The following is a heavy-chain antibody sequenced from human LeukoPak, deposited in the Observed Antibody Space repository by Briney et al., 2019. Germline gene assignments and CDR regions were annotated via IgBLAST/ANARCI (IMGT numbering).Heavy chain of an antibody. CDR3: ARDGCSGGSCYLYSNFRVGSWFDP. Sequence: ASVKVSCKASGYTFSSYYMHWVRQAPGQGLEWMGIINPSGGSTSYAQKFQGRVTMTRDMSTSTVYMELSSLRSEDTAVYYCARDGCSGGSCYLYSNFRVGSWFDPWGQGTLVTVSS. CDR1: GYTFSSYY. D-gene: IGHD2-15*01. V-gene: IGHV1-46*01. CDR2: INPSGGST. J-gene: IGHJ5*02.